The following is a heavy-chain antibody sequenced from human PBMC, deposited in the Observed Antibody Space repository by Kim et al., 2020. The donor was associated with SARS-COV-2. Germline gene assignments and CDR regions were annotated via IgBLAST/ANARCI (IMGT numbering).Heavy chain of an antibody. CDR1: GGSFSGYY. Sequence: SETLSLTCAVYGGSFSGYYWSWIRQPPGKGLEWIGEINHSGSTNYNPSLKSRVTISVDTSKNQFSLKLSSVTAADTAVYYCARVLYSGSYVFSGLLYPWG. J-gene: IGHJ5*02. CDR2: INHSGST. D-gene: IGHD1-26*01. V-gene: IGHV4-34*01. CDR3: ARVLYSGSYVFSGLLYP.